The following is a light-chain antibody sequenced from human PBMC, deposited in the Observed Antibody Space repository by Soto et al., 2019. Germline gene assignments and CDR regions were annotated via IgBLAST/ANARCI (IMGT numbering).Light chain of an antibody. Sequence: EIVMTQSPATLSVSPGERATLSCRASQSVSSNLAWYQQKPGQAPRLLIYGASTRATGIPARFSGSGSGTEFPLTISSLQSEDFAVYFCQQYNNWPPRTCGGGTKVEIK. J-gene: IGKJ4*02. V-gene: IGKV3-15*01. CDR2: GAS. CDR3: QQYNNWPPRT. CDR1: QSVSSN.